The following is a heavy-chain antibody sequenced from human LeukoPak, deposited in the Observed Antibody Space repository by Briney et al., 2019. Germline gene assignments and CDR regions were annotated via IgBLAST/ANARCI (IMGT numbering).Heavy chain of an antibody. CDR2: ISSSSSYI. CDR1: GFTFNTYS. CDR3: AREGPDIVVVPAAIGGDY. V-gene: IGHV3-21*01. J-gene: IGHJ4*02. Sequence: KAGGSLRLSCAASGFTFNTYSMNWVRQAPGKGLEWVSSISSSSSYIYYADSVKGRFTISRDNAKNSLYLQMNSLRAEDTAVYYCAREGPDIVVVPAAIGGDYWGQGTLVTVSS. D-gene: IGHD2-2*02.